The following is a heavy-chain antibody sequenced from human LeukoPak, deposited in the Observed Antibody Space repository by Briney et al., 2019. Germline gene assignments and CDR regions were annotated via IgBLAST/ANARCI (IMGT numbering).Heavy chain of an antibody. D-gene: IGHD2-8*02. Sequence: ASVKVSCKASGGTFGSYAISWVRQAPGQGLEWMGGIIPIFGTANYAQKFQGRVTITADKSTSTAYMELSSLRSEDTAVYYCARAFDRSNSPTGFDYWGQGTLVTVSS. CDR1: GGTFGSYA. J-gene: IGHJ4*02. CDR3: ARAFDRSNSPTGFDY. V-gene: IGHV1-69*06. CDR2: IIPIFGTA.